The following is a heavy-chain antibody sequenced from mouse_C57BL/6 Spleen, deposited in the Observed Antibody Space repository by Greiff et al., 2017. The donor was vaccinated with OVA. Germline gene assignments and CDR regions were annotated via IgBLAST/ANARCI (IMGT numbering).Heavy chain of an antibody. V-gene: IGHV7-3*01. CDR3: ARGRDYDVAYAMDY. Sequence: EVMLVESGGGLVQPGGSLSLSCAASGFTFTDYYMSWVRQPPGKALEWLGFIRNKANGYTTEYSASVKGRFTISRDNSQSILYLQMNALRAEDSATYYCARGRDYDVAYAMDYWGQGTSVTVSS. CDR1: GFTFTDYY. CDR2: IRNKANGYTT. J-gene: IGHJ4*01. D-gene: IGHD2-4*01.